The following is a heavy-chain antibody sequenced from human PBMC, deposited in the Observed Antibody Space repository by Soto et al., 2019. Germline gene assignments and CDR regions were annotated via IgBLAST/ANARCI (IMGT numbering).Heavy chain of an antibody. CDR3: ARSRRYSYGTDWFDP. Sequence: SETLSLTCTVSGGSISSYYWSWIRQPPGKGLEWIGYIYYSGSTNYNPSLKSRVTISVDTSKNQFSLKLSSVTAADTAVYYCARSRRYSYGTDWFDPWGQGTLVTVSS. D-gene: IGHD5-18*01. CDR2: IYYSGST. J-gene: IGHJ5*02. CDR1: GGSISSYY. V-gene: IGHV4-59*08.